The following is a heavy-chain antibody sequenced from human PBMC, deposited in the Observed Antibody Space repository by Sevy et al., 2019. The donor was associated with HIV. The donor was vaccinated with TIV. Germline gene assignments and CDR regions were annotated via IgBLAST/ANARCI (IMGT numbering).Heavy chain of an antibody. Sequence: GGSLRLSCVASGFTFSYYGMHWVRQAPGKGLEWVAVICYDGCNKYYADSVKGRFTISRDNSKNTLYLQMNSLRAEDTAVYYCAKDTRDCSGGTCYSAPLYNWFDPWGQGTLVTVSS. CDR1: GFTFSYYG. D-gene: IGHD2-15*01. CDR3: AKDTRDCSGGTCYSAPLYNWFDP. J-gene: IGHJ5*02. CDR2: ICYDGCNK. V-gene: IGHV3-33*03.